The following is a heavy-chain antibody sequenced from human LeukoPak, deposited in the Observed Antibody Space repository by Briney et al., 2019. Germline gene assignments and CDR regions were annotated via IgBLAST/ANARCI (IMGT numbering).Heavy chain of an antibody. CDR2: ISSNGGST. J-gene: IGHJ4*02. V-gene: IGHV3-64*01. CDR3: ARGRTGTAKPSFDY. CDR1: GFTFSSYA. Sequence: GGSLRLSCAASGFTFSSYAMHWVRQAPGKGLECVSAISSNGGSTYYANSGKGRFTISRDNSKNALYLQMGSLRAEDMAVYYCARGRTGTAKPSFDYWGQGTLVTVSS. D-gene: IGHD1-7*01.